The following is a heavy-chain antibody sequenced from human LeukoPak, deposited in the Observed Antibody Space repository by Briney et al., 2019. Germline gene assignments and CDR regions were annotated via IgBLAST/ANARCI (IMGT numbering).Heavy chain of an antibody. CDR1: GFTFSSYA. D-gene: IGHD1-1*01. CDR2: ISSNGGST. CDR3: VKDRKNWTTYYFDY. J-gene: IGHJ4*02. V-gene: IGHV3-64D*06. Sequence: PGGSLRLSCSASGFTFSSYAMHWVRQAPGKGPEYVSAISSNGGSTYYADSVKGRFTISRDNSKNTLYLQMSSLRAEDTAVYYCVKDRKNWTTYYFDYWGQGTLVTVSS.